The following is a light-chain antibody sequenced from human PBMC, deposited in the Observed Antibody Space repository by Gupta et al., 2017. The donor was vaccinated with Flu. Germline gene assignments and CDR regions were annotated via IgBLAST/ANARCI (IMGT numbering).Light chain of an antibody. J-gene: IGKJ1*01. V-gene: IGKV1-5*03. CDR3: QHYNSYPWT. Sequence: PSTLSASVGDRVTITCRASQSISSRLAWYQQKPGKAPKLLIYKASSLESGVPSRFSGSGSGTEFTLTIISLQPDDFATYYCQHYNSYPWTFGQGTKVEIK. CDR2: KAS. CDR1: QSISSR.